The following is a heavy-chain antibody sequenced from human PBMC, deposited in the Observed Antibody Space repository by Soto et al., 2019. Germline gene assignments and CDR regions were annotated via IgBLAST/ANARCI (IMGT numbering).Heavy chain of an antibody. CDR2: ISYDGSNK. Sequence: QVQLVESGGGVVQPGRSLRLSCAASGFTFSSYAMHWVRQAPGKGLEWVAVISYDGSNKYYADSVKGRFTISRDNSKNTLYLQMNSLRAEDTAVYYCARDSRYDFWSGYYTKGYYYYGMDVWGQGPKVTVSS. J-gene: IGHJ6*02. V-gene: IGHV3-30-3*01. D-gene: IGHD3-3*01. CDR3: ARDSRYDFWSGYYTKGYYYYGMDV. CDR1: GFTFSSYA.